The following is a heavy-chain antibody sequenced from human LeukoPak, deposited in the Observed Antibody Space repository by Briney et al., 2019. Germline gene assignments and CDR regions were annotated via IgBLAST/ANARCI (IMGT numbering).Heavy chain of an antibody. D-gene: IGHD5-12*01. CDR2: IYYSGST. V-gene: IGHV4-59*08. CDR3: ASGSSGYDP. Sequence: PSETLSLTCTVSGDPISSYYWSWIRQPPGKGLEWIGYIYYSGSTNYNPSLKSRVTISVDTSKNQFSLKLSSVTAADTAVYYCASGSSGYDPWGQGTLVTVSS. J-gene: IGHJ5*02. CDR1: GDPISSYY.